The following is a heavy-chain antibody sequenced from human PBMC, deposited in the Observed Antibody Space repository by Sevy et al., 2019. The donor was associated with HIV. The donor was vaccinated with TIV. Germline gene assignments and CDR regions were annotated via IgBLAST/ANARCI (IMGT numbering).Heavy chain of an antibody. CDR3: AKDMSSRTYYYYGMDV. D-gene: IGHD3-10*02. J-gene: IGHJ6*01. Sequence: GGSLRLSCAASGFTFSSYGMHWVRQAPGKGLEWVAFIRYDGSNKYYADSVKGGFTMSRDNSKNTLYLQMNSLRAEDTTVYYCAKDMSSRTYYYYGMDVWGQGPTVTVSS. V-gene: IGHV3-30*02. CDR1: GFTFSSYG. CDR2: IRYDGSNK.